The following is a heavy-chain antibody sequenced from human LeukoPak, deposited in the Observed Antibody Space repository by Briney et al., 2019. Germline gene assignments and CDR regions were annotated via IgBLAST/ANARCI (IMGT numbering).Heavy chain of an antibody. D-gene: IGHD6-19*01. CDR3: ARGRSGWYFNILRVDAFDI. Sequence: GGSLRLSCAASGFTFSSYWMHWVRQAPGKGLMWLSRINGDGSTTNYADSVRGRFTISRDNAKNTLYLQMNSLGAEDTAVYYCARGRSGWYFNILRVDAFDIWGQGTMVTVSS. J-gene: IGHJ3*02. CDR1: GFTFSSYW. V-gene: IGHV3-74*01. CDR2: INGDGSTT.